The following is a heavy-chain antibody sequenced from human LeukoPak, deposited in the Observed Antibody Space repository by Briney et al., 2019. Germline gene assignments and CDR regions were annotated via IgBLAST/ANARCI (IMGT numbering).Heavy chain of an antibody. D-gene: IGHD1-26*01. V-gene: IGHV3-23*01. Sequence: SGGSLRLSCAPSIFTFNMDSISCVRHAPEKGVQWVSSISGSGGGTHYASSVRGRFSISRDNSKDTVFLQMNDLRVEDTAIYYCAKWDEKFYSMDVWGQGTTVTVSS. CDR2: ISGSGGGT. CDR3: AKWDEKFYSMDV. CDR1: IFTFNMDS. J-gene: IGHJ6*03.